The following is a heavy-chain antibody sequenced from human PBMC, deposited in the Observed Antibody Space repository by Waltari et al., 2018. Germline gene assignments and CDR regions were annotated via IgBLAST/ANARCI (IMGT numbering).Heavy chain of an antibody. CDR1: GGAIRGFY. CDR2: IYDTGST. J-gene: IGHJ5*02. Sequence: QVQLQESGPSLLKPAEPMSLMCTVSGGAIRGFYWSLVSQPPGKGLDWIGYIYDTGSTNFNPSLKSRVTMSVDTSKNQFSLKLSSVTVADTAFYYCAVGDGGDWEWFDPWGQGTLVTVSS. D-gene: IGHD2-21*02. V-gene: IGHV4-59*01. CDR3: AVGDGGDWEWFDP.